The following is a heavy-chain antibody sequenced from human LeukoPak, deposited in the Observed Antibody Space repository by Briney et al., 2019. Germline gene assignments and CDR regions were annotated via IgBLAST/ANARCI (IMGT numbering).Heavy chain of an antibody. CDR2: IYYSGST. Sequence: PSETLSLTCTVSGGSVSSGSYYWSWIRQPPGKGLEWIGYIYYSGSTNYNPSLKSRVTISVDTSKNQFSLKLSSVTAADTAVYYCAREWFGELLKGFDPWGQETLVTVSS. CDR3: AREWFGELLKGFDP. D-gene: IGHD3-10*01. CDR1: GGSVSSGSYY. J-gene: IGHJ5*02. V-gene: IGHV4-61*01.